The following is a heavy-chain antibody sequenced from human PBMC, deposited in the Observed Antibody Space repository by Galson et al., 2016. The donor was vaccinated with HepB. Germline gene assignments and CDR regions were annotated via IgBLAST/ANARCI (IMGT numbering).Heavy chain of an antibody. D-gene: IGHD2-8*01. CDR3: VRMGHCPAYGVCFNNYFHW. CDR2: IKRKADGGTT. CDR1: GFSSSHAW. J-gene: IGHJ4*01. V-gene: IGHV3-15*07. Sequence: SLRLSCAASGFSSSHAWMAWVRQAPGKGLEWVGRIKRKADGGTTDYAAPVKGRFTISSDDSKNTLFLQMNSLRTADTALYFCVRMGHCPAYGVCFNNYFHWWGHGTLVTVSS.